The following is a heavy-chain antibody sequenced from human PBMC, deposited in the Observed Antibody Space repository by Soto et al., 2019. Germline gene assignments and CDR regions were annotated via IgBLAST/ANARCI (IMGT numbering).Heavy chain of an antibody. CDR1: GDSISSPSYY. J-gene: IGHJ5*02. CDR2: IYYSGST. D-gene: IGHD3-10*01. CDR3: VRQMGRGWFAT. Sequence: PSETLSLPCPVSGDSISSPSYYWGWIRQSPEKGLEWIGSIYYSGSTYYKPSLKSRVTISIDTSKNQFSLKLHFVTVADTAIYYGVRQMGRGWFATWGQGTLVAVSS. V-gene: IGHV4-39*01.